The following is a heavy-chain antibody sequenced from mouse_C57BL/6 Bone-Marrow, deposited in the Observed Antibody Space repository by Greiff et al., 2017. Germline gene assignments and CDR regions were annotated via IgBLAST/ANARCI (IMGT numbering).Heavy chain of an antibody. Sequence: EVQLQQSGAELVRPGASVKLSCTASGFNIKDDYMHWVKQRPEQGLEWIGWIDPENGDTEYASKVQGKATITADTSSNTAYLQLSSLTSEDTAVYYCTTLILLGIFFDYWGQGTTLTVSS. CDR2: IDPENGDT. CDR1: GFNIKDDY. D-gene: IGHD3-3*01. J-gene: IGHJ2*01. V-gene: IGHV14-4*01. CDR3: TTLILLGIFFDY.